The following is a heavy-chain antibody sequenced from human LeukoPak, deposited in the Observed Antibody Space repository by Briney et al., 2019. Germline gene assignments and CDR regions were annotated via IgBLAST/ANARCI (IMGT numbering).Heavy chain of an antibody. Sequence: GGSLRLSCAASGFTFSSYAMSWVRQAPGKGLEWASAISGSGGSTYYADSVKGRFTISRDNSKNTLYLQMNSLRAEDTAVYYCAKDWRYCSSTSCYKGAFDIWGQGTMVTVSS. D-gene: IGHD2-2*02. V-gene: IGHV3-23*01. CDR1: GFTFSSYA. CDR3: AKDWRYCSSTSCYKGAFDI. J-gene: IGHJ3*02. CDR2: ISGSGGST.